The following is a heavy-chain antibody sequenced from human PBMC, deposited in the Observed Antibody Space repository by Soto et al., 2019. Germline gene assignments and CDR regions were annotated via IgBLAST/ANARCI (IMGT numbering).Heavy chain of an antibody. Sequence: ASVKVSCKASGYTFNSYDINWVRQATGQGLEWMVWMNPNSGNTGYAQKFQGRVTMTRNTSISTAYMELSSLRSEDTAVYYCARPSTTYYDFWSGYYPYYYYYYGMDVWGQGTTDPVSS. CDR2: MNPNSGNT. CDR1: GYTFNSYD. D-gene: IGHD3-3*01. CDR3: ARPSTTYYDFWSGYYPYYYYYYGMDV. V-gene: IGHV1-8*01. J-gene: IGHJ6*02.